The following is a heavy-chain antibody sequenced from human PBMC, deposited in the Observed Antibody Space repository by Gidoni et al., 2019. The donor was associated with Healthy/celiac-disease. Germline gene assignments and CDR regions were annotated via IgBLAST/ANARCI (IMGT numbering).Heavy chain of an antibody. V-gene: IGHV3-7*01. CDR2: IKQDGSEK. D-gene: IGHD2-15*01. Sequence: EVQLVESGGGLVQPGGSLRLSCAASGSTFSSYWMSWVRQAPGKGLEWVANIKQDGSEKYYVDSVKGRFTISRDNAKNSLYLQMNSLRAEDTAVYYCARELLHYWYFDLWGRGTLLTVSS. J-gene: IGHJ2*01. CDR3: ARELLHYWYFDL. CDR1: GSTFSSYW.